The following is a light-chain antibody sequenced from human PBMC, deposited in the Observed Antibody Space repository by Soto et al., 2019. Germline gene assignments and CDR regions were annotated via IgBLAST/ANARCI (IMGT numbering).Light chain of an antibody. CDR1: SGHSSYA. V-gene: IGLV4-69*01. CDR2: VRSDGSH. Sequence: QLVLTQSPSASASLGASVKVTCTLSSGHSSYAIAWHQQQPEKGPRYLMKVRSDGSHSKGDGIPDRFSGSSSGAERYLTISSLQSEDEADSYCQTWGTGILVFGTETKLPS. CDR3: QTWGTGILV. J-gene: IGLJ1*01.